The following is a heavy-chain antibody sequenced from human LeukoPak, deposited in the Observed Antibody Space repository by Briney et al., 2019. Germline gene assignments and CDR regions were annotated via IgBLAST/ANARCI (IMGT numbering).Heavy chain of an antibody. CDR1: GFTFSSYS. Sequence: GGSLRLSCAASGFTFSSYSMHWVRQAPGKGLVWVSRINIHGNSTNYADSVKGRFTISRDNAKNTLYLQMNSLRADDTAVYYCASGFFLDGGGQGTLVTVSS. CDR3: ASGFFLDG. CDR2: INIHGNST. J-gene: IGHJ4*02. D-gene: IGHD2-8*01. V-gene: IGHV3-74*01.